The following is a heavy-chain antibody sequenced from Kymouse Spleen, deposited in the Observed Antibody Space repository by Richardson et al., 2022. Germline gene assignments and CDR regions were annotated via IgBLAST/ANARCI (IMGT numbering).Heavy chain of an antibody. V-gene: IGHV4-59*01. J-gene: IGHJ4*02. Sequence: QVQLQESGPGLVKPSETLSLTCTVSGGSISSYYWSWIRQPPGKGLEWIGYIYYSGSTNYNPSLKSRVTISVDTSKNQFSLKLSSVTAADTAVYYCAVDYGGNPLDYWGQGTLVTVSS. CDR3: AVDYGGNPLDY. CDR1: GGSISSYY. D-gene: IGHD4-23*01. CDR2: IYYSGST.